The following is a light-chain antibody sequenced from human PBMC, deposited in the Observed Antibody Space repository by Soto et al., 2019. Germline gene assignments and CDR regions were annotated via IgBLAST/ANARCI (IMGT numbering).Light chain of an antibody. V-gene: IGLV1-40*01. CDR2: GNS. J-gene: IGLJ2*01. CDR1: SSNIGAGYD. CDR3: QSYDSSLSGHVV. Sequence: QSVLTQPPSVSGAPGKRVTISCTGSSSNIGAGYDVHWYQQLPGTAPKLLIYGNSNRPSGVPDRFSGSKSGTSASLAITGLQAKDEADYYCQSYDSSLSGHVVFGGGTKLTVL.